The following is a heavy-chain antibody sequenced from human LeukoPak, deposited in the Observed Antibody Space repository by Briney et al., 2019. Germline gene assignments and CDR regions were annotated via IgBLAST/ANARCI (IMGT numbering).Heavy chain of an antibody. V-gene: IGHV4-34*01. Sequence: SETLSLTCAVYGGSFRGYYWGWIRQPPGKGLEWIGEINHSGSTNYNPSLKSRVTISVDTSKNQFSLKLSSVTAADTAVYYCARGLASGYPPIPFDYWGQGTLVTVSS. J-gene: IGHJ4*02. CDR2: INHSGST. CDR3: ARGLASGYPPIPFDY. CDR1: GGSFRGYY. D-gene: IGHD3-3*01.